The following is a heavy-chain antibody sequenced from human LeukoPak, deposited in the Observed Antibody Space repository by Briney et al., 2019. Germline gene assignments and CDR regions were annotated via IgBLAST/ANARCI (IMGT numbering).Heavy chain of an antibody. CDR3: ARDWSSSSPYFGL. CDR2: ISVYNGNT. CDR1: GYTFSSYG. Sequence: ASVKVSCKASGYTFSSYGISWVRQAPGQGLEWMGWISVYNGNTKYAENLQGRVTMTTDTSTNTAYMEWRSLTSDDTAVYYCARDWSSSSPYFGLWGQGTQVTVSS. V-gene: IGHV1-18*04. D-gene: IGHD6-6*01. J-gene: IGHJ4*02.